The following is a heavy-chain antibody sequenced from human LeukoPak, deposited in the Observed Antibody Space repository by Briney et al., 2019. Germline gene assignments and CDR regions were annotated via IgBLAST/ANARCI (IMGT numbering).Heavy chain of an antibody. J-gene: IGHJ4*02. CDR1: GFTFRSHA. CDR2: IYENGGTT. CDR3: ARDWGYNPEGLDY. Sequence: PGGSLRLSCVGSGFTFRSHAMSWVRQAPEKGLEFVSGIYENGGTTYYADSVKGRFTISRDNSKNTLYLQMNSLRAEDTAVYYCARDWGYNPEGLDYWGQGTLVTVSS. V-gene: IGHV3-23*01. D-gene: IGHD5-24*01.